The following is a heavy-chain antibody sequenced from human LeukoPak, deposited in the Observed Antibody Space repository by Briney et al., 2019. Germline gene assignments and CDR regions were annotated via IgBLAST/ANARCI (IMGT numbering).Heavy chain of an antibody. V-gene: IGHV1-2*02. CDR1: GYTFTDDY. D-gene: IGHD3-9*01. CDR3: ARSPHTLTGENFDF. CDR2: INVNSGGT. Sequence: ASVKVSCKASGYTFTDDYIHWVRQAPGQGLEWMGWINVNSGGTNYAQKFYARVTMTRDTSISTAYMELSRLRSDDTAVFYCARSPHTLTGENFDFWGRGTLVTVSS. J-gene: IGHJ4*02.